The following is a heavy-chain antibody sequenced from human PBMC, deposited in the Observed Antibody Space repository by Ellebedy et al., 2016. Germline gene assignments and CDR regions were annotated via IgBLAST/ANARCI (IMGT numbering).Heavy chain of an antibody. D-gene: IGHD5-18*01. CDR1: GFTFSNFW. CDR2: IKQDGSDK. Sequence: GGSLRLSCGASGFTFSNFWMTWVRQPPGKGLEWVANIKQDGSDKYYVDSVKGRFTISRDNAKKSLYLQMNSLRAEDTAVYYCAKGGYNYGTGYFYYMDVWGKGTTVTVSS. J-gene: IGHJ6*03. CDR3: AKGGYNYGTGYFYYMDV. V-gene: IGHV3-7*03.